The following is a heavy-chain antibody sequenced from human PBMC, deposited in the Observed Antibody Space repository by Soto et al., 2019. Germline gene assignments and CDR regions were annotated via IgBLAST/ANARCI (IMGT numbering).Heavy chain of an antibody. J-gene: IGHJ6*03. CDR1: GFTFSSYW. V-gene: IGHV3-7*01. D-gene: IGHD3-3*01. CDR3: ARDEITIFGVVSYDYYYMDV. Sequence: GGSLRLSCAASGFTFSSYWMSWVRQAPGKGLEWVANIKQDGSEKYYVDSVKGRFTISRDNAKNSLYLQMNSLGAEDTAVYYCARDEITIFGVVSYDYYYMDVWGKGTTVTVSS. CDR2: IKQDGSEK.